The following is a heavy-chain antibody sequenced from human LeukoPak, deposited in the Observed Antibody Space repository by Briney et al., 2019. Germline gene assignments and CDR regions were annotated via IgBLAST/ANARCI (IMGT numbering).Heavy chain of an antibody. Sequence: GGSLRLSCAASGFTFSSYSMNWVRQAPGKGLEWVSSISSSSSYIYYADSVKGRFTISRDNAKNSLYLQMDSLRAEDTAVYYCARGTGTTAYFDYWGQGTLVTVSS. J-gene: IGHJ4*02. CDR3: ARGTGTTAYFDY. V-gene: IGHV3-21*01. CDR2: ISSSSSYI. CDR1: GFTFSSYS. D-gene: IGHD1-1*01.